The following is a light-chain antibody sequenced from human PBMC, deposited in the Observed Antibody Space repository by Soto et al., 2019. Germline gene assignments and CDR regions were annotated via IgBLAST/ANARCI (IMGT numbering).Light chain of an antibody. CDR2: GNS. CDR3: QSYDSSQDV. Sequence: QSVLTQPPSVSGAPGQRVTISCTGSSSNIGAGYDVHWYQQLPGTAPKLLIYGNSNRPSGVPDRFSGSKSGTSASLAITGLQAEDEADYYCQSYDSSQDVFGTGTKVTVL. V-gene: IGLV1-40*01. J-gene: IGLJ1*01. CDR1: SSNIGAGYD.